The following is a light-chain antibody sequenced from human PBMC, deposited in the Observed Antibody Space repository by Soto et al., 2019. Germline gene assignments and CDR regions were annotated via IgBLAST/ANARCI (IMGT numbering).Light chain of an antibody. CDR2: EDS. V-gene: IGLV2-23*01. Sequence: QSALTQPASVSGSPGQSITISCTGTSSDAGSCNFVSWYQQHPGKAPKVMIYEDSKRPSGVSNRFSGSKSGNTASLTISGLQAEDEADYYCCSYASSSTYWVFGGGTKVTVL. CDR1: SSDAGSCNF. J-gene: IGLJ3*02. CDR3: CSYASSSTYWV.